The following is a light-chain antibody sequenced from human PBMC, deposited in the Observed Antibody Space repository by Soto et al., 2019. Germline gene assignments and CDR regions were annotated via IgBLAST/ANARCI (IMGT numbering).Light chain of an antibody. CDR1: QGISSY. J-gene: IGKJ1*01. V-gene: IGKV1-8*01. CDR3: QQSYSTPTWT. CDR2: AAS. Sequence: AIRSTQSPASFSSSTVGRVTITCRASQGISSYLAWYQQKPGKAPKLLIYAASSLQSGVPSRFSGSGSGTDFTLTISSLQPEDFATYYCQQSYSTPTWTFGQGTKVDI.